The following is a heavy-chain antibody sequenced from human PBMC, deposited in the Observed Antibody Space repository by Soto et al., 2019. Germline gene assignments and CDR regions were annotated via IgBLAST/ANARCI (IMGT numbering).Heavy chain of an antibody. V-gene: IGHV1-3*01. D-gene: IGHD3-9*01. J-gene: IGHJ4*02. Sequence: GASVKVSCNASGYTFTSYAMHWVRQAPGQRLEWMGWINAGNGNTKYSQKFQGRVTITRDTSASTAYMELSSLRSEDTAVYYCARSSPEILRYFDWLSSVFDYWGQGTLVTVSS. CDR2: INAGNGNT. CDR1: GYTFTSYA. CDR3: ARSSPEILRYFDWLSSVFDY.